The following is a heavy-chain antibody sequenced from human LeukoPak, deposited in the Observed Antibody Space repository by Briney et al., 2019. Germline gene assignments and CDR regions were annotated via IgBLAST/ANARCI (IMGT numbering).Heavy chain of an antibody. CDR3: ARVARYGGYTQYFQP. Sequence: SEALSLTCFVSGDSVSTTIYFWGWVRQPPGKGLEWIGSVYYSGNTYYNPSLNSRITISVDTSKNQFSLSLSSVTAADTAVYFCARVARYGGYTQYFQPWGQGTLVTVSS. CDR2: VYYSGNT. V-gene: IGHV4-39*07. CDR1: GDSVSTTIYF. D-gene: IGHD4-23*01. J-gene: IGHJ1*01.